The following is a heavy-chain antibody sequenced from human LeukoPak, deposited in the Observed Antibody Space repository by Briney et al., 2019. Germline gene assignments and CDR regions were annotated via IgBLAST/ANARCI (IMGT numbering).Heavy chain of an antibody. D-gene: IGHD1-7*01. CDR1: GGTFSSYA. CDR3: ARELSGITGTTPFGY. Sequence: SVKVSCKASGGTFSSYAISWVRQAPGQGLEWMGGIIPIFGTANYAQKFQGRVTITTDESTSTAYMELSSLRSEDTAVYYCARELSGITGTTPFGYWGQGTLVTVSS. CDR2: IIPIFGTA. J-gene: IGHJ4*02. V-gene: IGHV1-69*05.